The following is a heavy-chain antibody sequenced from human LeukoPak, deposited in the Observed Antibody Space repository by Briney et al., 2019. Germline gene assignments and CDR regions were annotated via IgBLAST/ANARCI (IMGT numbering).Heavy chain of an antibody. V-gene: IGHV3-48*03. CDR2: ISSSGSTI. J-gene: IGHJ4*02. Sequence: GGSLILSCAASGFTFSSYEMNWVRQAPGKGLGWVSYISSSGSTIYYADSVKGRFTISRDYAKNSLYLQMNSLRAEDTAVYYCARASGSASHSGDYWGQGTLVTVSS. CDR1: GFTFSSYE. D-gene: IGHD3-10*01. CDR3: ARASGSASHSGDY.